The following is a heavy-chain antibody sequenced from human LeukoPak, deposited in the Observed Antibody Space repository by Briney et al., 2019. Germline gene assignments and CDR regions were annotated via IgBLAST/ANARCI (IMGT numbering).Heavy chain of an antibody. CDR2: INCNSGGT. CDR3: AREGYSSSWYFVDY. V-gene: IGHV1-2*02. CDR1: GYTFTGYY. Sequence: ASVKVSCKASGYTFTGYYMHWVRQAPGQGLEWMGWINCNSGGTKYSRKFQGRVTMTRDTSISTVYMELNSLRSDDTAVYYCAREGYSSSWYFVDYWGQGTLVTVSS. D-gene: IGHD6-13*01. J-gene: IGHJ4*02.